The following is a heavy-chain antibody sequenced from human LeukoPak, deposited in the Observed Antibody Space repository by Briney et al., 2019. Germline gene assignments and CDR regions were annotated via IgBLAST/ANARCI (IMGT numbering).Heavy chain of an antibody. Sequence: PGGPLRLSCAASGFTVSNNFVTWVRQAPGKGLEWVSIIYSGGGTDYADSVKGRFTISRDNSKNTVYLQMNSLRAEDTAVYHCARKSLGIAAAGTFFGSWGQGTLVTVSS. D-gene: IGHD6-13*01. CDR3: ARKSLGIAAAGTFFGS. CDR2: IYSGGGT. CDR1: GFTVSNNF. V-gene: IGHV3-53*01. J-gene: IGHJ5*02.